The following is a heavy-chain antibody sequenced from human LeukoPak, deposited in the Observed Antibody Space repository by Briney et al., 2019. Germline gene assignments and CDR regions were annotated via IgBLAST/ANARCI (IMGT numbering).Heavy chain of an antibody. CDR2: INHSGST. CDR1: GGSFSGYY. V-gene: IGHV4-34*01. D-gene: IGHD1-26*01. Sequence: PSETLSLTCAVYGGSFSGYYWSWIRQPPGKGLEWIGEINHSGSTNYNPSLKSRVTISVDTSKNQFSLKLSSVTAADTAVYYCVRAGATTPFDYWGQGTLVTVSS. J-gene: IGHJ4*02. CDR3: VRAGATTPFDY.